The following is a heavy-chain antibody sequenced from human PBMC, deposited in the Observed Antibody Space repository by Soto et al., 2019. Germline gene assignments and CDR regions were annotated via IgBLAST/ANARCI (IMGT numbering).Heavy chain of an antibody. V-gene: IGHV4-31*03. CDR2: IYYSGST. CDR1: GCSISSGGYY. D-gene: IGHD2-2*01. Sequence: SETLSLTCTVSGCSISSGGYYWSWIRQHPGKGLEWIGYIYYSGSTYYNPSLKSRVTISVDTSKNQFSLKLSSVTAADTAVYYCARGRASIVVVPAALQHNWFDPWGQGTLVTVSS. J-gene: IGHJ5*02. CDR3: ARGRASIVVVPAALQHNWFDP.